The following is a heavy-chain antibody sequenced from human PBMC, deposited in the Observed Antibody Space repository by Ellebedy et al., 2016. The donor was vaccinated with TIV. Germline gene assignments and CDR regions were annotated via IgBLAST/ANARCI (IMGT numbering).Heavy chain of an antibody. CDR3: ASTVAYCGGDCFSVYFDY. V-gene: IGHV3-23*01. CDR1: GFTFSSYA. J-gene: IGHJ4*02. CDR2: ISGSGGST. Sequence: GESLKISXAASGFTFSSYAMSWVRQAPGKGLEWVSAISGSGGSTYYADSVKGRFTISRDNSKNTLYLQMNSLRAEDTAVYYCASTVAYCGGDCFSVYFDYWGQGTLVTVSS. D-gene: IGHD2-21*01.